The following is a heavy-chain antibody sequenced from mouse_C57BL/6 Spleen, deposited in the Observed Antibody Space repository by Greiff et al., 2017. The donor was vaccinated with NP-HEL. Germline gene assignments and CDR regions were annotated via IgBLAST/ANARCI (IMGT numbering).Heavy chain of an antibody. CDR2: IYPGDGDT. Sequence: QVQLQQSGAELVKPGASVKISCKASGYAFSSYWMNWVKQRPGKGLEWIGQIYPGDGDTNYNGKFKGKATLTADKSSSTAYMQLSSLTSEDSAVYFCARCYYYGSDWYFDVWGTGTTVTVSS. V-gene: IGHV1-80*01. D-gene: IGHD1-1*01. CDR1: GYAFSSYW. J-gene: IGHJ1*03. CDR3: ARCYYYGSDWYFDV.